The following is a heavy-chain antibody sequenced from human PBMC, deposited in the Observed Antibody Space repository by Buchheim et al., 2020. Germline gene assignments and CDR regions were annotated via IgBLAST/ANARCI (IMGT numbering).Heavy chain of an antibody. CDR1: GGSFSGYY. J-gene: IGHJ6*02. CDR2: INHSGST. Sequence: QVQLQQWGAGLLKPSETLSLTCAVYGGSFSGYYWSWIRQPPGKGLEWIGEINHSGSTNYNPSLTSRVTISVDTSKNQFSLKLSSVTAADTAVYYCARMYYYDSTYYYYGMDVWGQGTT. V-gene: IGHV4-34*01. CDR3: ARMYYYDSTYYYYGMDV. D-gene: IGHD3-22*01.